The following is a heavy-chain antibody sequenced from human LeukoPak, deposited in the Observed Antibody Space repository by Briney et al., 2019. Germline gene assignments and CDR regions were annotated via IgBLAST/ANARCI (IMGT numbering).Heavy chain of an antibody. Sequence: GGSLRLSCVASGFTFSNYAMSWVRQAPGRGLEWIAALNGGRTFFQDSVRGRCTISRDNSKSTLYLQLNSLTGDDTAVYYCVKEVPTYGYFDYWGRGTLGTVS. CDR1: GFTFSNYA. V-gene: IGHV3-23*01. CDR3: VKEVPTYGYFDY. D-gene: IGHD2-21*01. CDR2: LNGGRT. J-gene: IGHJ4*02.